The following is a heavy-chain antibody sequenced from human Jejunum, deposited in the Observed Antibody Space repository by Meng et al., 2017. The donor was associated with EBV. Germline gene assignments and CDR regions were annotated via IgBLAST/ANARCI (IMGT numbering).Heavy chain of an antibody. D-gene: IGHD1-1*01. Sequence: EKQLVESXGGVVQPGXSLRLSCAASGFTFSSYWMHWVRQAPGKGLVWVSHIDERGTFTNYTGSVKGRFTISRDNAKSTLYLQMNSLRADDTAVYYCVRDLWNREDYWGQGTLVTVSS. CDR1: GFTFSSYW. CDR2: IDERGTFT. J-gene: IGHJ4*02. CDR3: VRDLWNREDY. V-gene: IGHV3-74*01.